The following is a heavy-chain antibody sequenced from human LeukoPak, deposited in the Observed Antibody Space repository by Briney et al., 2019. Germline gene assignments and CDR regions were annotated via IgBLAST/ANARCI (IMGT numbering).Heavy chain of an antibody. CDR1: GFTFSNYA. V-gene: IGHV3-23*01. D-gene: IGHD3-10*01. J-gene: IGHJ6*02. Sequence: GGSLRLSCAASGFTFSNYALNWVRQAPGKRLEWVSIISDSGDITDYADSVKGRFTISRDNSKNMLYLQMNSLRAEDTAVYFCTKKITMVRGINYGMDVWGQGTTVTVSS. CDR2: ISDSGDIT. CDR3: TKKITMVRGINYGMDV.